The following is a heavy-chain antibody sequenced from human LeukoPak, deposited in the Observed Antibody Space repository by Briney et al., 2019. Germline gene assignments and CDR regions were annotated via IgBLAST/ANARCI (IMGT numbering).Heavy chain of an antibody. CDR1: GFNFNNAW. CDR3: TTDPPGDGGY. Sequence: PGGSLRLSCTTSGFNFNNAWMNWVRQAPGKGLEWVGRIKSRTDGGTTDYAAPVKGRFTISRDDSKNTLYLQMNSLKTEDTAVYYCTTDPPGDGGYWGQGTLVTVSS. D-gene: IGHD2-15*01. CDR2: IKSRTDGGTT. J-gene: IGHJ4*02. V-gene: IGHV3-15*07.